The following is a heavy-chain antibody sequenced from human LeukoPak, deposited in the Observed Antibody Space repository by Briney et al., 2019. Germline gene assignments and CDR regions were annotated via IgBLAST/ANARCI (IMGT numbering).Heavy chain of an antibody. CDR3: AREIRGYSGYDPDYYYYYMDV. CDR2: INPNSGGT. J-gene: IGHJ6*03. CDR1: GYTFTGYY. V-gene: IGHV1-2*02. D-gene: IGHD5-12*01. Sequence: ASVKVSCKASGYTFTGYYMHWVRQAPGQGLEWMGWINPNSGGTNYAQKFQGRVTMTRDTSISTAYMELSRLRSEDTAVYYCAREIRGYSGYDPDYYYYYMDVWGKGTTVTVSS.